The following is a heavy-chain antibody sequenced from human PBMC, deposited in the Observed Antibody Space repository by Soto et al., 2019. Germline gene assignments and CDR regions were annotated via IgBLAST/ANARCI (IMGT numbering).Heavy chain of an antibody. V-gene: IGHV1-58*01. CDR2: IVVGSGNT. CDR3: AAGTSGWYGYYYYGMDV. CDR1: GFTFTSSA. J-gene: IGHJ6*02. D-gene: IGHD6-19*01. Sequence: SVKVSCKASGFTFTSSAVQWVRQARGQRLEWIGWIVVGSGNTNYAQKFQERVTITRDMSTSTAYMELSSLRSEDTAVYYCAAGTSGWYGYYYYGMDVWGQGTTVTVSS.